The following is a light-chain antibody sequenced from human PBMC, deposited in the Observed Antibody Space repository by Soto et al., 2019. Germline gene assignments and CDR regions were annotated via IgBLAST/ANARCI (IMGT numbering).Light chain of an antibody. CDR1: SGHSSYS. CDR2: VDSDGSH. J-gene: IGLJ3*02. Sequence: QPVLTQSPSASAPLGASVKLTCTLSSGHSSYSIAWHQQQPEKGPRYLMKVDSDGSHATGDGIPDRFSGSSSGAERYLTISSLQSEDEAEYWCAAWDDSLNGWLFGGGTKLTVL. V-gene: IGLV4-69*01. CDR3: AAWDDSLNGWL.